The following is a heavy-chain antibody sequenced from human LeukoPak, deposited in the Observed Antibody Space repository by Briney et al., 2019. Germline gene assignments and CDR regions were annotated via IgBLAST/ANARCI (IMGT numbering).Heavy chain of an antibody. CDR2: IYYSGTT. Sequence: SETLSLTCTVSGGSISSSHYYWGWIRQPPGKGLEWIGTIYYSGTTYYNPSLESRVTISEDTSKSQFSLTLRSVTAADTAVYYCARQISDYYYYYIDVWGKGATVTVSS. CDR3: ARQISDYYYYYIDV. CDR1: GGSISSSHYY. J-gene: IGHJ6*03. V-gene: IGHV4-39*01. D-gene: IGHD3-3*01.